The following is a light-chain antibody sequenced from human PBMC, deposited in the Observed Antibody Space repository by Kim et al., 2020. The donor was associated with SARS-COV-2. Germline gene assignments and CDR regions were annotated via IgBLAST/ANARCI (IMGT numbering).Light chain of an antibody. CDR2: GAS. V-gene: IGKV3-11*01. CDR1: QSVSSY. J-gene: IGKJ4*01. CDR3: QQHNQWPRT. Sequence: EIVLTQSPATLSLSPGERATLSCRASQSVSSYIAWYQQKPGQAPRLLIYGASTRATGIPARFSGSGSGTDFTLTISSLQPEDFAVYYCQQHNQWPRTFGVGTKVDIK.